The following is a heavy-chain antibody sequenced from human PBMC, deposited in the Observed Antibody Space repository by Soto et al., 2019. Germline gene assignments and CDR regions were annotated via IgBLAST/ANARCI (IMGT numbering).Heavy chain of an antibody. V-gene: IGHV3-30*18. D-gene: IGHD6-25*01. CDR3: AKNRLANSPYYYYYYGMDV. J-gene: IGHJ6*02. CDR1: GITFRSYG. Sequence: TGGSLRLSCAASGITFRSYGIHWVRQAPGKGLEWVAVISYDGSNKYYGESVKGRFTISRDNSKNTLYLQMNSLRAEDTAVYYCAKNRLANSPYYYYYYGMDVWGQGTTVTVSS. CDR2: ISYDGSNK.